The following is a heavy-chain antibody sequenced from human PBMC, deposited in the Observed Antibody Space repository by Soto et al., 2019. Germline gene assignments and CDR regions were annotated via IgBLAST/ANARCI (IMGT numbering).Heavy chain of an antibody. J-gene: IGHJ6*02. CDR1: GFTFSTYA. CDR2: ISYDGNNK. Sequence: QVQLVESGGGVVQPGRSLRLSCAASGFTFSTYAMHWVRQAPGKGLEWVAVISYDGNNKYYADSVKGRFTISRDSSKNTLYLQMNSLRPEDTAVYYCAREFRSVYYYYGMDVWGQGTTVTVSS. V-gene: IGHV3-30-3*01. CDR3: AREFRSVYYYYGMDV.